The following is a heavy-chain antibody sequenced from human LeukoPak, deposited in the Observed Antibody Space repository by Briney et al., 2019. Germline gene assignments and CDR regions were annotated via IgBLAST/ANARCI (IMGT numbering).Heavy chain of an antibody. Sequence: TSETLSLTCTVSGGSISSYYWTWIRQPAGMGLDWIGRMLPSGRTNYNPSLESRVTMSVDTSKNQFSLNLSSVTAADTAVYYCAREAGSNRWFDPWGQGTQVTVSS. CDR2: MLPSGRT. CDR3: AREAGSNRWFDP. D-gene: IGHD1-7*01. CDR1: GGSISSYY. V-gene: IGHV4-4*07. J-gene: IGHJ5*02.